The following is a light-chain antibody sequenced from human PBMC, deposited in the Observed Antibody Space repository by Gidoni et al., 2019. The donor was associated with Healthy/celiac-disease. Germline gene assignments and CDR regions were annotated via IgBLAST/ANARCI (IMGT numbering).Light chain of an antibody. J-gene: IGKJ5*01. CDR3: QQSYSTPSIT. CDR2: AAS. V-gene: IGKV1-39*01. CDR1: QSISSY. Sequence: DIQMTQSPSSLSASVGDRVTITCRASQSISSYLNWYQQKPGKAPKLLIYAASSLQSGFPSRFSGSGSGTDFTLTISSLQPEDFATYYCQQSYSTPSITFXQXTRLEIK.